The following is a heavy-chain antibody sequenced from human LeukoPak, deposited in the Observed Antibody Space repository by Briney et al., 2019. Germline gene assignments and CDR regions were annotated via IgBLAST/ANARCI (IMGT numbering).Heavy chain of an antibody. J-gene: IGHJ5*02. V-gene: IGHV1-18*01. D-gene: IGHD3-3*01. CDR2: ISAYNGNT. Sequence: ASVKVSCKASGYTFTSYGISWVRQAPGQGLEWMGWISAYNGNTNYAQKLQGRVTMTTDTSTSTAYMELRSLRSDDTAVYYCARHQYYDFWSGYYTSSTSNWFDPWGQGTLVTVSS. CDR1: GYTFTSYG. CDR3: ARHQYYDFWSGYYTSSTSNWFDP.